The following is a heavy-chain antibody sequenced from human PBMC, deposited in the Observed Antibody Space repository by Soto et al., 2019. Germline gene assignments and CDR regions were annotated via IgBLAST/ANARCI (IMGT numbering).Heavy chain of an antibody. D-gene: IGHD2-2*01. CDR3: ARDTSSSYNYYYGMDV. CDR1: GFTFSTSD. CDR2: IRGTSNYI. V-gene: IGHV3-21*01. J-gene: IGHJ6*02. Sequence: GGSMRLSCAAAGFTFSTSDMNWVRQAPGKGREWVSSIRGTSNYIYYVDSVKGRFTISRDNAKNSLYLQTNSLRADDTAVYFCARDTSSSYNYYYGMDVWGQGTTVTVSS.